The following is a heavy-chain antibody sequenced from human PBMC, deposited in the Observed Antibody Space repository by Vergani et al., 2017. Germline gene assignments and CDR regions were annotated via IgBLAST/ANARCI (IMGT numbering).Heavy chain of an antibody. CDR1: GGSISSHY. D-gene: IGHD3-3*01. CDR2: IYYSGST. CDR3: ARAPPPVYDFWSGYWMDGMDV. J-gene: IGHJ6*02. V-gene: IGHV4-59*11. Sequence: QVQLQESGPGLVKPSETLSLTCTVSGGSISSHYWSWIRQPPGKGLEWIGYIYYSGSTNYNPSLKSRVTISVDTSKNQFSLKLSSVPAADTAVYYCARAPPPVYDFWSGYWMDGMDVWGQGTTVTVSS.